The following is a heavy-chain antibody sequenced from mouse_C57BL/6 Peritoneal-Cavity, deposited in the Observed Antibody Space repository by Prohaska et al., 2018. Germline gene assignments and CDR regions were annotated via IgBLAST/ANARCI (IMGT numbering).Heavy chain of an antibody. V-gene: IGHV1-50*01. J-gene: IGHJ3*01. CDR3: ATLVFAY. CDR1: GYTFTSYW. Sequence: QVQLQQPGAELVKPGASVKLSCKASGYTFTSYWMQWVKQRPGKGLEWIGEIDPSDSYTNYNQKFKGKATLTVDTSSSTAYMQLSSLTSEDSAVYYCATLVFAYWGQGTLVNVSA. D-gene: IGHD2-10*02. CDR2: IDPSDSYT.